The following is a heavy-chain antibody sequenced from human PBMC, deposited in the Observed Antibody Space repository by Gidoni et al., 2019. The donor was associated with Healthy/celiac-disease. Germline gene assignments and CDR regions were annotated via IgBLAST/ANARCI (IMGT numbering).Heavy chain of an antibody. V-gene: IGHV3-49*05. CDR3: TRDRYDFWRKEAFDI. D-gene: IGHD3-3*01. Sequence: EVQLVESGGGLVKPGRSLRLSCTASGFPFGDYAMSWFRQAPGKGLEWVGFIRSKAYGGTTEYAASVKGRFTISRDDSKSIAYLQMNSLKTEDTAVYYCTRDRYDFWRKEAFDIWGQGTMVTVSS. CDR1: GFPFGDYA. J-gene: IGHJ3*02. CDR2: IRSKAYGGTT.